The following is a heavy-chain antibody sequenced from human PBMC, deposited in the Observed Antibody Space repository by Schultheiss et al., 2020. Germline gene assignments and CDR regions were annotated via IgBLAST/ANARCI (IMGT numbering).Heavy chain of an antibody. Sequence: SQTLSLTCTVSGGSISSGLYYWGWIRQPPGKGLEWIGIIYHSVRTSYNHYNPSLKSRVTISVDTSKNQFSLKLSSVTAADTAVYYCAAETTVTTSLDYWGQGTLVTVSS. CDR3: AAETTVTTSLDY. CDR2: IYHSVRT. J-gene: IGHJ4*02. D-gene: IGHD4-17*01. CDR1: GGSISSGLYY. V-gene: IGHV4-39*01.